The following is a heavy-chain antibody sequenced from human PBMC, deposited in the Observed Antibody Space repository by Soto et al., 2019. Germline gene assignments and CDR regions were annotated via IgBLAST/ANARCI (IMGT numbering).Heavy chain of an antibody. V-gene: IGHV1-3*01. Sequence: QVQLVQSGAEVKKPGASVKVSCKASGYTFTSYAMHWVRQAPGQRLEWMGWINAGNGNTKYSQKFQGRVTITRDTSARTAYMELSSLRSEETAVYYCARVWDPPYTLQGSGSYYKWGQGTLVTVSS. CDR3: ARVWDPPYTLQGSGSYYK. CDR1: GYTFTSYA. CDR2: INAGNGNT. J-gene: IGHJ4*02. D-gene: IGHD3-10*01.